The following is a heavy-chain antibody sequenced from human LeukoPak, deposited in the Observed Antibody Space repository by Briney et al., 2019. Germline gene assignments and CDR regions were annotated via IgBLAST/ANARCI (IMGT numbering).Heavy chain of an antibody. D-gene: IGHD3-10*01. CDR2: INHSGST. V-gene: IGHV4-34*01. Sequence: SETLSLTCAVYGGSFSGYYWSWIRQPPGKGLEWIGEINHSGSTNYNPSLKSRVTISVDTSKNQFSLKLSSVTAADTAVYYCARGRITMVRGVIRGWFDPWGRGTLVTVSS. J-gene: IGHJ5*02. CDR3: ARGRITMVRGVIRGWFDP. CDR1: GGSFSGYY.